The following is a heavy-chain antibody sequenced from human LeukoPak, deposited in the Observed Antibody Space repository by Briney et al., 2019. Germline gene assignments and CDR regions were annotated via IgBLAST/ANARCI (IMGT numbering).Heavy chain of an antibody. D-gene: IGHD6-19*01. CDR3: ARVIGRDYTGYSSGEGAFDI. J-gene: IGHJ3*02. Sequence: ASVKVSCKASGYTFTTDYIHWVRQAPGQGLEWMGIINPSGGSTTYAQKFQGRVIMTGDTSTSIAYMELSSLRSEDTAVYYCARVIGRDYTGYSSGEGAFDIWGQGTMVTVSS. V-gene: IGHV1-46*01. CDR2: INPSGGST. CDR1: GYTFTTDY.